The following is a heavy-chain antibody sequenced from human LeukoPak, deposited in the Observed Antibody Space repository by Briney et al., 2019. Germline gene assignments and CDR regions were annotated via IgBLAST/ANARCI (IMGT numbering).Heavy chain of an antibody. D-gene: IGHD3-10*01. J-gene: IGHJ4*02. CDR1: GGSLSSSSYY. CDR3: ATAMGPRVPFDY. Sequence: SETLSLTCTVSGGSLSSSSYYWGWIRPPPWKCLEWIGSIYYSGSTYYNPSLKSRVTIYVDTSKNQFSLKLSSVTAADTAVYYCATAMGPRVPFDYWGQGTLVTVSS. V-gene: IGHV4-39*07. CDR2: IYYSGST.